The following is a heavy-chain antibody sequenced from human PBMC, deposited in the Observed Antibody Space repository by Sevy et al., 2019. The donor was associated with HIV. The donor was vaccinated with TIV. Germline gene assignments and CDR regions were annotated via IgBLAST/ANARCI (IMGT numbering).Heavy chain of an antibody. V-gene: IGHV4-39*01. CDR1: GGSISSSSYH. CDR3: ARQANCSSTSCSMYNWFDP. J-gene: IGHJ5*02. D-gene: IGHD2-2*01. CDR2: IYYSGST. Sequence: SETLSLTCTVSGGSISSSSYHWGWIRQPPGKGLEWIGSIYYSGSTYYNPSLKSRVTISVDTSKNQFSLKLSSVTAADTAVYYCARQANCSSTSCSMYNWFDPWGQGTLATVSS.